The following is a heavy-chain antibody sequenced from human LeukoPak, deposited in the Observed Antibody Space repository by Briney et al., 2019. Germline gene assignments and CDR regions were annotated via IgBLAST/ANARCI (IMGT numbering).Heavy chain of an antibody. CDR1: GFSFTTYW. CDR3: ARSQGTIPDSVPLDI. CDR2: INQDGTEK. Sequence: GESLRLSCAASGFSFTTYWMSWVRQAPGKGLEWVANINQDGTEKYYVDSVKGRFTISRDNAKDSLYLQMNSLRAEDTAVYYCARSQGTIPDSVPLDIWGQGTMVTVSS. V-gene: IGHV3-7*01. J-gene: IGHJ3*02. D-gene: IGHD5/OR15-5a*01.